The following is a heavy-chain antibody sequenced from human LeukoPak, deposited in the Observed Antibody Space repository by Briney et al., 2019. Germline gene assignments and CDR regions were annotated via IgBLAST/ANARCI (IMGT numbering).Heavy chain of an antibody. CDR1: GFTFRRYA. Sequence: GGSLRLSCATSGFTFRRYAISWLRQAPGKGLEWVSAISGSGDNTYYADSVKGRFTISRDNSKNTVYLQMNNLRAEDTAVYYCAKDLAYDFLWGSKRRTSYYFDYWGQGTLVTVSS. CDR2: ISGSGDNT. J-gene: IGHJ4*02. CDR3: AKDLAYDFLWGSKRRTSYYFDY. D-gene: IGHD3-16*01. V-gene: IGHV3-23*01.